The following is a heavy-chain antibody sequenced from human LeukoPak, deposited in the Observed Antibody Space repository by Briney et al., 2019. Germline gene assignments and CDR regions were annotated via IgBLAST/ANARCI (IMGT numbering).Heavy chain of an antibody. V-gene: IGHV1-24*01. Sequence: ASVKVSCKVSGYTLIELSMHWVRQAPGKGLEWMGGFDPEDGETIYAQKFQGRVTMTEDTSTDTAYMELSSLRSEDTAVYYCATDHGDYVWGSYTPNFDYWGQGTLVTVSS. J-gene: IGHJ4*02. CDR3: ATDHGDYVWGSYTPNFDY. CDR1: GYTLIELS. CDR2: FDPEDGET. D-gene: IGHD3-16*01.